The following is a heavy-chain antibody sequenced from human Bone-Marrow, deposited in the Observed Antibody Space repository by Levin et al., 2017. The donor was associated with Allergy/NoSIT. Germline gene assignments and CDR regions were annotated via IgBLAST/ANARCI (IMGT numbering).Heavy chain of an antibody. CDR1: GFTFSSYA. J-gene: IGHJ4*02. V-gene: IGHV3-23*01. Sequence: GESLKISCAASGFTFSSYAMSWVRQAPGKGLEWVSAISGSGGSTYYADSVKGRFTISRDNSKNTLYLQMNSLRAEDTAVYYCAKDRGTRRGGWILYFDYWGQGTLVTVSS. D-gene: IGHD2-2*03. CDR3: AKDRGTRRGGWILYFDY. CDR2: ISGSGGST.